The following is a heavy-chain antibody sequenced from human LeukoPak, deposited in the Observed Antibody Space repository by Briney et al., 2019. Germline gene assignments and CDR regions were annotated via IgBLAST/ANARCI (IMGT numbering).Heavy chain of an antibody. V-gene: IGHV5-51*01. J-gene: IGHJ4*02. CDR2: IYPGDSDT. D-gene: IGHD5-24*01. CDR3: ARQGGRWLPNYYFDY. CDR1: GYSFTSYW. Sequence: GESLKISCKGSGYSFTSYWIGWVRQMPGKGLERMGIIYPGDSDTRYSPSFQGQVTISADKSISTAYLQWSSLKASDTAMYYCARQGGRWLPNYYFDYWGQGTLVTVSS.